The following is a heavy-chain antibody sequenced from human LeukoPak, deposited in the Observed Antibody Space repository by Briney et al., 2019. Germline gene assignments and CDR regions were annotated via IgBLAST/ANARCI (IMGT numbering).Heavy chain of an antibody. D-gene: IGHD3-10*01. J-gene: IGHJ4*02. V-gene: IGHV3-30*04. CDR1: GFTFSSYP. Sequence: GRSLRLSCAASGFTFSSYPMHWVRQAPGKGLEWVAVISYDGSNKYYADSVKGRFTISRDNSKNTLYLQMNSLRAEDTAVYYCARVYSHYGSGSYYNGYFDYWGQGTLVTVSS. CDR3: ARVYSHYGSGSYYNGYFDY. CDR2: ISYDGSNK.